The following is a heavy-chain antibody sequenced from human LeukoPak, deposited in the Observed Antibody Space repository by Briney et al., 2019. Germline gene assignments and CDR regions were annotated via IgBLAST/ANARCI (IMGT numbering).Heavy chain of an antibody. V-gene: IGHV3-48*03. CDR1: GFTFSSYE. J-gene: IGHJ4*02. D-gene: IGHD5-12*01. Sequence: GGSLRLSCAASGFTFSSYEMNWVRQAPGKGLEWVSYISSSGSTIYYADSVKGRFTISRDNAKNSLYLQMNSLRAEDTAVYYCASDAVATTYNLFDYWGQGTLVTVSS. CDR3: ASDAVATTYNLFDY. CDR2: ISSSGSTI.